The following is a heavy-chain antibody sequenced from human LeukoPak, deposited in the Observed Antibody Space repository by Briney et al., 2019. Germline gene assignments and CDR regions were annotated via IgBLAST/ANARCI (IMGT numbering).Heavy chain of an antibody. Sequence: SETLSLTCVVSGGSISSGSYSWSWIRQPPGKGLEWIGYIYPRGSTYHNPSLKSRVILSLDKSANQFSLNLSSVTAADTAVYYCARFSPRAMGNYLDFWGQGTLVTVSS. J-gene: IGHJ4*02. CDR3: ARFSPRAMGNYLDF. D-gene: IGHD7-27*01. CDR1: GGSISSGSYS. CDR2: IYPRGST. V-gene: IGHV4-30-2*01.